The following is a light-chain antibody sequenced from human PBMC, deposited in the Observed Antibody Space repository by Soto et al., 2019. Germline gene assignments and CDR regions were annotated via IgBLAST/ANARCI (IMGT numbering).Light chain of an antibody. Sequence: QSALTQPHSVSGSPGQSVTISCTGTSSDVGGYSYVSWYQQHPGKAPQLIIYDVTERPSGVPDRFSGSKSGNTASLTISGLQAEEEADYYCCSDTGSYSYVFGIGTKLTVL. CDR2: DVT. J-gene: IGLJ1*01. CDR1: SSDVGGYSY. V-gene: IGLV2-11*01. CDR3: CSDTGSYSYV.